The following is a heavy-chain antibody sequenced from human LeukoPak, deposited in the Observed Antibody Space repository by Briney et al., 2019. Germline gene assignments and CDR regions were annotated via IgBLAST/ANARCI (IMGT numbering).Heavy chain of an antibody. V-gene: IGHV3-23*01. CDR2: ISRGVGST. CDR3: ARNGYSNYRVIDY. J-gene: IGHJ4*02. D-gene: IGHD4-11*01. CDR1: GFSFSRYD. Sequence: GGSLRLSCAASGFSFSRYDLSWVRQAPGKGLECVSTISRGVGSTYYADSVKGRFTISRDNSKNTLYLQMNSLRAEDTAVYYCARNGYSNYRVIDYWGQGTLVTVSS.